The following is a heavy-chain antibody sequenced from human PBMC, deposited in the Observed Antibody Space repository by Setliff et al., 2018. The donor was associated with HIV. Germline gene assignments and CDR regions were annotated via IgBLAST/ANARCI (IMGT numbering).Heavy chain of an antibody. CDR2: IYGSGDT. J-gene: IGHJ4*02. CDR3: ARVRLYSSALDY. CDR1: GFTLSSTY. D-gene: IGHD3-22*01. Sequence: PGGSLRLSCAASGFTLSSTYMAWVRQAPGKGLEWVSTIYGSGDTYHADSVKGRFTLSRDTSKNTMYLQMNSLRPEDTAVFYCARVRLYSSALDYWGQGTLVTVSS. V-gene: IGHV3-66*02.